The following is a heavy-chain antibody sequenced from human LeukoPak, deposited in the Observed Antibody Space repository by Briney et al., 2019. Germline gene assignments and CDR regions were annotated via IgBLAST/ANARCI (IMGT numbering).Heavy chain of an antibody. CDR1: GFTFSSYE. J-gene: IGHJ6*03. Sequence: GGSLRLSCAASGFTFSSYEMNWVRQAPGKGLEWVSHISSSGSTIYYVDSVKGRFTISRDNAKNSLYLQMNSLRAEDTAVYYCARGAGSGADYYYYYYMDVWGKGTTVTVSS. CDR3: ARGAGSGADYYYYYYMDV. V-gene: IGHV3-48*03. D-gene: IGHD1-26*01. CDR2: ISSSGSTI.